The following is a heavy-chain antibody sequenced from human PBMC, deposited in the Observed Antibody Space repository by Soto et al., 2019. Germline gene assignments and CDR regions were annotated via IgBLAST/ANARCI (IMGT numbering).Heavy chain of an antibody. CDR1: GGTFSSYT. D-gene: IGHD6-6*01. CDR2: IIPILGIA. CDR3: ARSKSSSIATENWFDP. V-gene: IGHV1-69*02. J-gene: IGHJ5*02. Sequence: QVQLVQSGAEVKKPGSSVKVSYKASGGTFSSYTISWVRQAPGQGLEWMGRIIPILGIANYAQKFQGRVTITADKSTSTAYMELSSLRSEDTAVYYCARSKSSSIATENWFDPWGQGTLVTVSS.